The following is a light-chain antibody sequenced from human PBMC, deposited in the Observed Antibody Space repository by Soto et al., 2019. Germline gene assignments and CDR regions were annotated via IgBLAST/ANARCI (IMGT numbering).Light chain of an antibody. CDR3: AAWDDSLNGVV. CDR2: SNN. V-gene: IGLV1-44*01. Sequence: QSVLTQPHSASGTPGQRVTISSSGSSSNIGSNTVNWYQQLPGTAPKLLIHSNNQRPSGVPDRFSGSKSGTSASLAISGLQSEDQADYYCAAWDDSLNGVVFGGGTKLTVL. CDR1: SSNIGSNT. J-gene: IGLJ2*01.